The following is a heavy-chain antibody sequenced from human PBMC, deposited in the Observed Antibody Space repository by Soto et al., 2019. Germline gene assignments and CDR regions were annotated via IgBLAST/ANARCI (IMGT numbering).Heavy chain of an antibody. CDR1: GVAFSTYG. CDR2: LSYDGHNE. D-gene: IGHD3-10*01. Sequence: QVQLVESGGAVVQPGTSLRLSCAASGVAFSTYGVHWVRQAPGKGLVWVAILSYDGHNEYYTDSVKGRFTISRDTSRNTLYLPMERLRADDTAMYYCAKDRGFGEYLFDSWGQGTLVTVSS. J-gene: IGHJ4*02. V-gene: IGHV3-30*18. CDR3: AKDRGFGEYLFDS.